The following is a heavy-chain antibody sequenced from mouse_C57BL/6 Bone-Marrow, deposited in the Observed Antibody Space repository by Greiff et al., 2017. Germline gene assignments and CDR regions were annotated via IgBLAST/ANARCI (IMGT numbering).Heavy chain of an antibody. CDR3: ARVGYYGSSGDY. CDR1: GYTFTNYW. J-gene: IGHJ2*01. D-gene: IGHD1-1*01. CDR2: IYPGGGYT. Sequence: VQLQQSGAELVRPGTSVKMSCKASGYTFTNYWIGWAKQRPGHGLEWIGDIYPGGGYTNYNEKFKGKATLTADKSSSTAYMQFSSLTSEDSAIYYCARVGYYGSSGDYWGQGTTLTVSS. V-gene: IGHV1-63*01.